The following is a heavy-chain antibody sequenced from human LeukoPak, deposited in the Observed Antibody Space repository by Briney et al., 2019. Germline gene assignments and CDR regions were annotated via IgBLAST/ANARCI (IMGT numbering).Heavy chain of an antibody. Sequence: SETLSLTCTVSGGSISSYYWSWIRRPPGKGLEWIGYIYYSGSTNYNPSLKSRVTISVDTSKNQFSLKLSSVTAADTAVYYCAREGGGDGECFQHWGQGTLVTVSS. CDR1: GGSISSYY. V-gene: IGHV4-59*01. J-gene: IGHJ1*01. CDR2: IYYSGST. D-gene: IGHD2-21*02. CDR3: AREGGGDGECFQH.